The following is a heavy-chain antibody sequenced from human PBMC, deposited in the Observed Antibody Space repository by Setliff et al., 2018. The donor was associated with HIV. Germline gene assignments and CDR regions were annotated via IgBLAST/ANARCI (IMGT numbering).Heavy chain of an antibody. CDR3: AKGDFTAMVMYFDF. Sequence: SETLSLTCTVFRHSIPNTYYYWGWIRQSPGKGLEWIGSFYYNVATHRNPSLKSRVSISVESAENRFSLELTSVTAADTAAYYCAKGDFTAMVMYFDFWGLGSPVTVSS. D-gene: IGHD2-21*02. CDR1: RHSIPNTYYY. J-gene: IGHJ4*02. V-gene: IGHV4-39*01. CDR2: FYYNVAT.